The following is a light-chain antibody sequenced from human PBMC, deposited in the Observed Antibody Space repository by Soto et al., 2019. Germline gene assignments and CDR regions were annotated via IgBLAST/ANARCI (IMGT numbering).Light chain of an antibody. J-gene: IGKJ2*01. CDR3: QLSLSTPYI. Sequence: DIQMTQSPSSLAASVGDRVTITYRARQSIANYLNWYQQNIGKAPKLLIYAASSLQSGVPSRFGGSGSATDFTLTISSLQPEDFATYFWQLSLSTPYICGQGTKLEIK. CDR1: QSIANY. V-gene: IGKV1-39*01. CDR2: AAS.